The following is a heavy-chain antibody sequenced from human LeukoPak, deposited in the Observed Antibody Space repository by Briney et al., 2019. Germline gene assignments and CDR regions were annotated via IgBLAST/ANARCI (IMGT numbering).Heavy chain of an antibody. J-gene: IGHJ4*02. CDR3: ASHTYYLSSGSFGH. Sequence: ASVKVSCKAAGYTFTSFDINWVRQATGQGPEWMGWMNPGSGNTGYAQRFRGRVTMTRDTSISTAYLELSSLTSEDTAVYYCASHTYYLSSGSFGHWGQGTLVTVSS. CDR2: MNPGSGNT. D-gene: IGHD3-10*01. V-gene: IGHV1-8*01. CDR1: GYTFTSFD.